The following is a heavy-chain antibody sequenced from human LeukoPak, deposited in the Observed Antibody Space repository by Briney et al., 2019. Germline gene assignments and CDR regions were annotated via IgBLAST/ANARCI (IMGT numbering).Heavy chain of an antibody. J-gene: IGHJ6*03. CDR2: INHSGST. V-gene: IGHV4-34*01. CDR1: GGSFSGYY. Sequence: SETLSLTCAVYGGSFSGYYWSWIRQPPGKGLEWIGEINHSGSTNYNPSLKSRVTISVDTSKNQFSLKLSSVTAADTAVYYCARIFNYDSSGYYDYYYYYMDVWGEGTTVTISS. CDR3: ARIFNYDSSGYYDYYYYYMDV. D-gene: IGHD3-22*01.